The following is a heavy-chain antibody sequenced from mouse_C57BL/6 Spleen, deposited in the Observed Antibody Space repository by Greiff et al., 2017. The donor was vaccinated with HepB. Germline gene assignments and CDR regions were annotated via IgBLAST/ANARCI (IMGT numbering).Heavy chain of an antibody. Sequence: QVQLQQPGAELVKPGASVKLSCKASGYTFTSYWMHWVKQRPGQGLEWIGMIHPNSGSTNYNEKFKSKATLTVDKSSSTAYMQLSSLTSEDSEVYYCARAPYYDYEDWYFDVWGTGTTVTVSS. V-gene: IGHV1-64*01. CDR3: ARAPYYDYEDWYFDV. CDR2: IHPNSGST. D-gene: IGHD2-4*01. J-gene: IGHJ1*03. CDR1: GYTFTSYW.